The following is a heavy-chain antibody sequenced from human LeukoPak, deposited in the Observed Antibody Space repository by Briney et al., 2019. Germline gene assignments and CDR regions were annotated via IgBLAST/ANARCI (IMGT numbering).Heavy chain of an antibody. J-gene: IGHJ4*02. D-gene: IGHD5-18*01. CDR2: IKQDGSEK. V-gene: IGHV3-7*01. CDR1: GFTFSSYW. CDR3: AREGDTAMANFDY. Sequence: GGSLRLSCAASGFTFSSYWMSWVRQAPGKGLEWVANIKQDGSEKYYVDSVKGRFTISRDNAKNSLYLQMNSLRAEDTAVYYCAREGDTAMANFDYWGQGTLVTVSS.